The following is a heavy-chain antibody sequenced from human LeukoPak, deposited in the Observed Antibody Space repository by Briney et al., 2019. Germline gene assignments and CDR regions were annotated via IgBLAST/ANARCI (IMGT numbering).Heavy chain of an antibody. CDR1: GGSISSSKW. V-gene: IGHV4-4*02. Sequence: KPSGTLSLTCTVSGGSISSSKWWSWVRQPPGKGLEWIGEIYHGGSTNFNPSLKSRVTISVDTSKNQFSLKLSSVTAADTAVYYCARAPMRSGYFYWGQGTLVTVSS. J-gene: IGHJ4*02. CDR3: ARAPMRSGYFY. D-gene: IGHD3-3*01. CDR2: IYHGGST.